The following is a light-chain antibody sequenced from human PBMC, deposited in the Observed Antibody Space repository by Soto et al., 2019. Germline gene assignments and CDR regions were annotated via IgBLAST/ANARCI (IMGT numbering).Light chain of an antibody. CDR2: DVS. CDR1: RSISTY. CDR3: QKYGSSPSWT. V-gene: IGKV3-20*01. Sequence: ETVLTQSPATLSLSPGERATLSCRASRSISTYLAWYQQKPGQAPRLLIYDVSRRATAIPDRFSGSGSGTDFTLTISRLEPEDFAVYYCQKYGSSPSWTFGQGTKVDIK. J-gene: IGKJ1*01.